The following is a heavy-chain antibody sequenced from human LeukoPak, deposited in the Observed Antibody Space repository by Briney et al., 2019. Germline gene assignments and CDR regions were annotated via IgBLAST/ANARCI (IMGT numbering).Heavy chain of an antibody. CDR3: ARGLMGGAEDAFDI. D-gene: IGHD1-26*01. CDR2: ISAYNGNT. J-gene: IGHJ3*02. V-gene: IGHV1-18*01. CDR1: GYTFINYG. Sequence: ASVKVSCKASGYTFINYGISWVRQAPGQGLEWMGWISAYNGNTNYAQKVQDRVTMTTDTSTSTAYMELKNLRSDDTAVYYCARGLMGGAEDAFDIWGQGTMVTVSS.